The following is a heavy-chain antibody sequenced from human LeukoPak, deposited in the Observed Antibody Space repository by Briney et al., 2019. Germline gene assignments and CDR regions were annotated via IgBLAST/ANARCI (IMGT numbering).Heavy chain of an antibody. CDR1: GFTFSSYS. J-gene: IGHJ5*02. D-gene: IGHD3-10*01. CDR2: ISSSSSYI. Sequence: GGSLRLSCAASGFTFSSYSMNWVRQAPGKGLEWVSSISSSSSYIYYADSVKGRFTIPRDNAKNSLYLQMNSLRAEDTAVYHCARDQWFGDPAPFDPWGQGTLVTVSS. CDR3: ARDQWFGDPAPFDP. V-gene: IGHV3-21*01.